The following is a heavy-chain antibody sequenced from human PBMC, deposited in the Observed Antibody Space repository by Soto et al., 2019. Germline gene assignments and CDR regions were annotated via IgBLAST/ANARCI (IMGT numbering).Heavy chain of an antibody. D-gene: IGHD4-17*01. CDR1: GLTFSNYA. Sequence: QVHLVESGGGVVQPGTSLRLSCAASGLTFSNYAMHWVRQAPGKGLEGVAFISYDGTNRCYPDSVKGRFTISRDNSKNTLYLQMNSLKTEDTAVYYCARESSSTVTTGGGGSAKDYWGQGTLVTVSS. J-gene: IGHJ4*02. CDR2: ISYDGTNR. CDR3: ARESSSTVTTGGGGSAKDY. V-gene: IGHV3-30*16.